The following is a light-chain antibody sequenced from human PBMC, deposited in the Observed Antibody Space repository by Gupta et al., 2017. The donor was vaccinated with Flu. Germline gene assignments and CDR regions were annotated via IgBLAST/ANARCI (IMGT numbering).Light chain of an antibody. Sequence: DIQMTQSPSTLSASVGDRVTITCRASHSISSWLAWYQQKPGKAPKLLIYKASRVESGVPSRFSGSCSGTEFTLTISSLKPADFANYYCQQYTTYSGTFGQGTKMEI. CDR3: QQYTTYSGT. CDR1: HSISSW. J-gene: IGKJ2*01. V-gene: IGKV1-5*03. CDR2: KAS.